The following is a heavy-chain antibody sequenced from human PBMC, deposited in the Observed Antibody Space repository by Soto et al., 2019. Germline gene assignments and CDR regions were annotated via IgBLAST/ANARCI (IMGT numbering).Heavy chain of an antibody. CDR3: VKDGSSGWPYYYGMDV. V-gene: IGHV3-30*18. Sequence: GWSLRLSCASSVFTFISYGMHWVRQAPGKGLEWVAVISYDGRNKYYADSVKGRFTISRDNSKNTLYLQMSSLRPEDTAVYYCVKDGSSGWPYYYGMDVWGQGTTVTVSS. J-gene: IGHJ6*02. CDR1: VFTFISYG. CDR2: ISYDGRNK. D-gene: IGHD6-19*01.